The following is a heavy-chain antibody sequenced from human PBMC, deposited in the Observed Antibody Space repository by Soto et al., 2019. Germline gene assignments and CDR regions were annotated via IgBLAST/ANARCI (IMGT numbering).Heavy chain of an antibody. CDR2: INTYKVDA. V-gene: IGHV1-18*04. Sequence: QVKLVQSGAEVKKPGASVTVSCKSSGYTFTSYGISWVRQAPGQGLEWMGWINTYKVDAEYVQKLQGRVTMTTATSTSTAYMELRMLRSDDTAVYYCARDDGSGGMDVWGQGTTVTVSS. CDR1: GYTFTSYG. D-gene: IGHD3-3*01. CDR3: ARDDGSGGMDV. J-gene: IGHJ6*02.